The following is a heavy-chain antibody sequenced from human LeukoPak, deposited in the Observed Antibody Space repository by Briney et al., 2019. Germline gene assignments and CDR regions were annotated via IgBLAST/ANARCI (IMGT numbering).Heavy chain of an antibody. D-gene: IGHD4-23*01. CDR1: GGSFSGYY. V-gene: IGHV4-34*01. J-gene: IGHJ4*02. CDR2: INHSGST. Sequence: SETLSLTCAVYGGSFSGYYWSWIRQPPGKGLEWIGEINHSGSTNYNPSLKSRVTISVDTSKNQFSLKLSSVTAADTAAYYCARGSTVVTRYDFDYWGQGTLVTVSS. CDR3: ARGSTVVTRYDFDY.